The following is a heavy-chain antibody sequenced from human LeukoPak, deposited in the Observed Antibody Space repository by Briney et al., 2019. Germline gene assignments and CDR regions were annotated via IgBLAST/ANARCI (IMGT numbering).Heavy chain of an antibody. V-gene: IGHV3-23*01. CDR2: ISAGGAGT. J-gene: IGHJ6*02. D-gene: IGHD6-19*01. Sequence: GGSLRLSCAASGFTFSRSGMTWVRQAPGKGLEWVSTISAGGAGTYYADSVKGRFTISRDNSKNTLYLQMNSLRAEDTALYYCVKGYSSGWTREYYGMDVWGQGTTVTVSS. CDR1: GFTFSRSG. CDR3: VKGYSSGWTREYYGMDV.